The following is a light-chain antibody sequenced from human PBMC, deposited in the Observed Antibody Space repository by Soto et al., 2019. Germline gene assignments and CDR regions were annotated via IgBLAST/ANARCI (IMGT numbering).Light chain of an antibody. CDR1: QSVSSY. CDR2: DAS. CDR3: QQRSDWPRSLS. J-gene: IGKJ4*01. V-gene: IGKV3-11*01. Sequence: EIVLTQSPATLSLSPGERATLSCRASQSVSSYLAWYQQKPGQAPRLLIYDASNRATGIPARFSGGGSGTDFTFNISSLEPEDFAVYDCQQRSDWPRSLSFGGGTKVEIK.